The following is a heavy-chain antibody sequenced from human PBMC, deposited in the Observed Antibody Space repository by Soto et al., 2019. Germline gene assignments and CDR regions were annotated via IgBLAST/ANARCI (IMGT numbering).Heavy chain of an antibody. J-gene: IGHJ6*02. CDR3: AKDGDSSSWTGYYYGMDV. CDR2: ISYDGSKK. D-gene: IGHD6-13*01. Sequence: GGSLRLSCAASGFIFSNYGMHWVRQAPGKGLEWVAFISYDGSKKYYAVSVKGRFTISRDNSKNTLYLQMNSLRAEDTAVYYCAKDGDSSSWTGYYYGMDVWGQGTTVTVSS. CDR1: GFIFSNYG. V-gene: IGHV3-30*18.